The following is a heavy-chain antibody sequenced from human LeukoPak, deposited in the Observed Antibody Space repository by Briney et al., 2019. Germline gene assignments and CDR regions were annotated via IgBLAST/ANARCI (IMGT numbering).Heavy chain of an antibody. CDR2: ISYDGSNK. Sequence: GRSLRLSCAASGFTFSSYGMNWVRQAPGKGLEWVAVISYDGSNKYIADSVKGRFTISRDNSKNTLYMQMNSLRAEDTAVYYCAKGSVEKWLDDAFDIWGQGTMVTVSS. J-gene: IGHJ3*02. V-gene: IGHV3-30*18. CDR3: AKGSVEKWLDDAFDI. D-gene: IGHD6-19*01. CDR1: GFTFSSYG.